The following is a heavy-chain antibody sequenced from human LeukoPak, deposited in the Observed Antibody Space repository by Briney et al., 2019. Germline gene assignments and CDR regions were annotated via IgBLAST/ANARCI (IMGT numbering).Heavy chain of an antibody. CDR1: GYTFTTSG. CDR3: ARGGSGSYLYSTFDP. J-gene: IGHJ5*02. D-gene: IGHD3-10*01. CDR2: ISGSNDNT. V-gene: IGHV1-18*04. Sequence: ASVKVSCKASGYTFTTSGINWVRQAPGHGLEWMGWISGSNDNTNYAQNFQGGVTMTTDTSTSTAYMELRSLRSDDTAVYYCARGGSGSYLYSTFDPWGQGTLVTVSS.